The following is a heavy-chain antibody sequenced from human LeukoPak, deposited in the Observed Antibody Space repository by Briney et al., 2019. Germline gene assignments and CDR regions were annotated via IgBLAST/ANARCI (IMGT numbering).Heavy chain of an antibody. V-gene: IGHV4-59*08. CDR3: ARLEWELNFDY. CDR1: GGSISTYY. Sequence: SETLSLTSTVSGGSISTYYWNWIRQSPGKGLEWIGNIYYSGSTNYNPSLKSRVTISVDTSKNQFSLKLSSVTAADTAVYYCARLEWELNFDYWGQGTLVSVSS. D-gene: IGHD1-26*01. J-gene: IGHJ4*02. CDR2: IYYSGST.